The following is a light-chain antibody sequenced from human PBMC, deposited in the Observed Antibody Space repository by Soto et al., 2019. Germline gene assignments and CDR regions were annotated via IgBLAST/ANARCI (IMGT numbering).Light chain of an antibody. CDR3: QQYNSYSPT. Sequence: DIRMTQSPSTLSASVGDRVTITCRASQSISSWLAWYQQKPGKAPKLLIYDASSVESGVPSRFSGSGSGTEITLTISSLQPDDFATYYCQQYNSYSPTFGGGTKVEIK. CDR2: DAS. CDR1: QSISSW. V-gene: IGKV1-5*01. J-gene: IGKJ4*01.